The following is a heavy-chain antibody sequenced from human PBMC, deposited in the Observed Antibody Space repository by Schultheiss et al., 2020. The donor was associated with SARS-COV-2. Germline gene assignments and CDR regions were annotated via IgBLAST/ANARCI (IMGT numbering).Heavy chain of an antibody. J-gene: IGHJ4*02. V-gene: IGHV4-59*01. CDR3: ARGLTGTTGRAFDY. D-gene: IGHD1-7*01. CDR1: GGSISSYY. CDR2: IYYSGST. Sequence: SETLSLTCTVSGGSISSYYWSWIRQPPGKGLEWIGYIYYSGSTNYNPSLKSRVTMSVDTSKNQFSLKLSSVTAADTAVYYCARGLTGTTGRAFDYWGQGTLVTVSS.